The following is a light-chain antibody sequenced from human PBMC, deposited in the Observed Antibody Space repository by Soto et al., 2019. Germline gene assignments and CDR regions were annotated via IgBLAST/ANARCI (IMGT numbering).Light chain of an antibody. J-gene: IGKJ2*01. CDR3: QQYLNYPYT. V-gene: IGKV1-8*01. CDR1: QGISSF. Sequence: AIRMTQSPSSISASTGDRVTITCRASQGISSFLAWYQQKPGKAPKLLIYAAATLHRGAPSRFSASGSGSDFTLTISGLQSEDFANYFCQQYLNYPYTFGQGTKLEI. CDR2: AAA.